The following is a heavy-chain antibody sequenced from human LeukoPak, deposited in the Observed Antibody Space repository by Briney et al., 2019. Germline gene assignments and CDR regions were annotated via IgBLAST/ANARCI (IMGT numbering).Heavy chain of an antibody. CDR3: ARGIAAAGTTGYYGMDV. V-gene: IGHV3-21*01. CDR1: GFTISSYS. Sequence: GGSQRLSCAASGFTISSYSMNWVRQAPGKGLEWVSSISSSSSYIYYADSVKGRYTISRDNAKNSLYLQMNSLRAEDTAVYYCARGIAAAGTTGYYGMDVWGQGTTVTVSS. J-gene: IGHJ6*02. D-gene: IGHD6-13*01. CDR2: ISSSSSYI.